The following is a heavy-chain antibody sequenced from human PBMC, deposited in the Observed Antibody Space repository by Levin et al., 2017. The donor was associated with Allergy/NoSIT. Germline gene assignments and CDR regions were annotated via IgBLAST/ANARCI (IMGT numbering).Heavy chain of an antibody. D-gene: IGHD6-6*01. CDR3: VRDRRRLGFDP. J-gene: IGHJ5*02. CDR1: GFTFSTYW. V-gene: IGHV3-74*01. CDR2: ISSDGSVT. Sequence: GGSLRLSCAASGFTFSTYWMHWVRQAPGEGLVWVSLISSDGSVTTSADSVKGRFTISSDNAKNTLYLQMNSLRGDDTAVYYCVRDRRRLGFDPWGQGTLVTVSS.